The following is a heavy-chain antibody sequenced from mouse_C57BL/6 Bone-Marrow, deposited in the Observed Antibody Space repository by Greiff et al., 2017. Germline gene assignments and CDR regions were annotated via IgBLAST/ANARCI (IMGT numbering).Heavy chain of an antibody. Sequence: EVKLEESGGGLVKPGGSLKLSCAASGFTFSSYAMSWVRQTPEKRLEWVATISDGGSYTYYPDNVKGRFTISRDNAKNNLYLQMSHLKSEDTAMYYCARDSAYDYLDYWGQGTTLTVSS. CDR3: ARDSAYDYLDY. CDR1: GFTFSSYA. D-gene: IGHD2-3*01. CDR2: ISDGGSYT. J-gene: IGHJ2*01. V-gene: IGHV5-4*01.